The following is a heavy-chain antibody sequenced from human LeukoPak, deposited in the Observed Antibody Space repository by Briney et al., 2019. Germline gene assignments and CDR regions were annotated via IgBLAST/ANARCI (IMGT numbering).Heavy chain of an antibody. J-gene: IGHJ4*02. Sequence: ASVKVSCKASGGTFSSCAISWVRQAPGQGLEWMGGIIPIFGTANYAQKFQGRVTITADKSTSTAYMELSSLRSEDTAVYYCARGRGAGPFDYWGQGTLVTVSS. CDR3: ARGRGAGPFDY. CDR1: GGTFSSCA. V-gene: IGHV1-69*06. D-gene: IGHD6-19*01. CDR2: IIPIFGTA.